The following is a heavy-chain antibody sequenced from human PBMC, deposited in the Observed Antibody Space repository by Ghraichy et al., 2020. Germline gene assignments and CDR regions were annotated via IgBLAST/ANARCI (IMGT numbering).Heavy chain of an antibody. D-gene: IGHD6-19*01. V-gene: IGHV5-51*01. CDR3: AIRSSDWYIFDS. CDR2: IYPGDSDT. Sequence: ESLNISCKGSGYSFTNYWIGWVLQVPGKGLEWMGIIYPGDSDTRYSPSFQGKVTISADKSITTAYVQWSSLKASETAIYYCAIRSSDWYIFDSWGQGTLVTVYS. J-gene: IGHJ4*02. CDR1: GYSFTNYW.